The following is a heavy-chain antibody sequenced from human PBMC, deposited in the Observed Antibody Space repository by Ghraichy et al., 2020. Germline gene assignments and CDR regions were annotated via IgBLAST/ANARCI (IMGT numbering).Heavy chain of an antibody. CDR2: IYYSGST. CDR3: ASSTVGDAFDI. D-gene: IGHD4-11*01. Sequence: SETLSLTCTVSGGSISSSSYYWGWIRQPPGKGLEWIGSIYYSGSTYYNPSLKSRVTISVDTSKNQFSLKLSSVTAADTAVYYCASSTVGDAFDIWDQGTMVTVSS. CDR1: GGSISSSSYY. V-gene: IGHV4-39*07. J-gene: IGHJ3*02.